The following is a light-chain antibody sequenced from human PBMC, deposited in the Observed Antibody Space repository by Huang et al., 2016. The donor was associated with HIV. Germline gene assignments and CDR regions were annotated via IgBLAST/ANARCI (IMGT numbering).Light chain of an antibody. V-gene: IGKV3D-15*01. CDR2: DTS. J-gene: IGKJ4*01. CDR3: QQYDNWPPGLT. Sequence: EIVMTQSPATLSVSPGGGATLSCRASQHVRSNLAWYQQTPGQAPRLLIYDTSTRASGVPARLSGSGSGTAFTLTISGLQSEDFAVYYCQQYDNWPPGLTFGGGTKVEI. CDR1: QHVRSN.